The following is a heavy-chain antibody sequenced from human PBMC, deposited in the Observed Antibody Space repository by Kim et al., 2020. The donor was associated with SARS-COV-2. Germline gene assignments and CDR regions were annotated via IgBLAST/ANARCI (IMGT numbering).Heavy chain of an antibody. CDR3: ARGMSCSGTGCYSGYLDYFHY. CDR2: ISSSTNLI. J-gene: IGHJ4*02. V-gene: IGHV3-48*04. Sequence: GGSLRLSCAASGFSFSNHNMNWVRQAPGKGLEWISYISSSTNLIYYADSVKGRFTISRDNANNALYLQMNSLRAEDTAIYYCARGMSCSGTGCYSGYLDYFHYWGQGILVTVSS. CDR1: GFSFSNHN. D-gene: IGHD2-15*01.